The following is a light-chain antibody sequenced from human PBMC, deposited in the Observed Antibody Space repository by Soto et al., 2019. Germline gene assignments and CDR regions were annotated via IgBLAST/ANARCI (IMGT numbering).Light chain of an antibody. V-gene: IGKV2-28*01. CDR1: QSLLHSNGYNY. CDR2: LGS. J-gene: IGKJ1*01. CDR3: MQALQTPWT. Sequence: DIVMTQSPLSLPVTPGEPASISCRSSQSLLHSNGYNYLDWYLQKPGQSPQLLIYLGSNRASGVPDRVSGSGSGTDFTLNISRVEAEDVGVYYCMQALQTPWTFRQGTKVEIK.